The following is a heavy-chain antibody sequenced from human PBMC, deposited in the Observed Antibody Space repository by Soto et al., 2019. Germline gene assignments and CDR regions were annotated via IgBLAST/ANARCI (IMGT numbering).Heavy chain of an antibody. CDR2: ISAYNGNT. CDR1: GYSFTIYG. CDR3: ARDHDFWSGYYPKYNWFDP. V-gene: IGHV1-18*01. Sequence: PSVKVSCKAAGYSFTIYGISWVRQAPGQGLEWMGWISAYNGNTNYAQKLQGRVTMTTDTSTSTAYMELRSLRSDDTAVYYCARDHDFWSGYYPKYNWFDPWG. D-gene: IGHD3-3*01. J-gene: IGHJ5*02.